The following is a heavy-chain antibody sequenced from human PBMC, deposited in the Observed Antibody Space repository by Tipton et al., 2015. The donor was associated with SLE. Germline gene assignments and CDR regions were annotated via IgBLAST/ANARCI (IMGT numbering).Heavy chain of an antibody. CDR2: ISYDGSNK. CDR3: AKPAGYPGAFDI. Sequence: SLRLSCAASGFTFSNYAMHWVRQAPGKGLEWVAVISYDGSNKYYADSVKGRFTISRDNSKNTLYLQMNSLRAEDTAAYYCAKPAGYPGAFDIWGQGTMVTVAS. D-gene: IGHD6-13*01. J-gene: IGHJ3*02. V-gene: IGHV3-30-3*02. CDR1: GFTFSNYA.